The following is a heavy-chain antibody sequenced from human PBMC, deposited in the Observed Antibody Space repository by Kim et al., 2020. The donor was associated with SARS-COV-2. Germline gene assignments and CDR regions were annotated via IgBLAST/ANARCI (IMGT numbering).Heavy chain of an antibody. D-gene: IGHD4-17*01. Sequence: GGSLRLSCAASGFTFSSYGMHWVRQAPGKGLEWVAVISYDGSNKYYADSVKGRFTISRDNSKNTLYLQMNSLRAEDTAVYYCAKDLIPHDYGDYFGMDVWGKGTTVTVSS. CDR1: GFTFSSYG. CDR2: ISYDGSNK. J-gene: IGHJ6*04. CDR3: AKDLIPHDYGDYFGMDV. V-gene: IGHV3-30*18.